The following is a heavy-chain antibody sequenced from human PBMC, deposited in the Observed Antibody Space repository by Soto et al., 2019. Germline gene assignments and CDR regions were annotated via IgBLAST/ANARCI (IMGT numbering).Heavy chain of an antibody. Sequence: QVQLVESGGGVVQPGRSLRLSCAASGFTFSSYGMHWVRQAPGKGLEWVAVIWYDGSNKYYAASVKGRFTISRDNSKNTLYLQMNSLRAEDTAVYYCASRSTSYLGAFDYWGQGTLVTVSS. D-gene: IGHD3-16*01. CDR1: GFTFSSYG. CDR2: IWYDGSNK. CDR3: ASRSTSYLGAFDY. V-gene: IGHV3-33*01. J-gene: IGHJ4*02.